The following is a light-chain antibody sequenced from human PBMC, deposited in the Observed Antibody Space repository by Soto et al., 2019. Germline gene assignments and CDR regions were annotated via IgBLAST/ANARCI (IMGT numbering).Light chain of an antibody. Sequence: IQLTQSPSFLSASVGDRVTITCRASQGISSDLGWYQQKPGKAPKLLIYAASILQTGVPSRFSGGESGTDFTLTISNLQPEDFATYYCLQDYTFPWTFGQGTKVDI. J-gene: IGKJ1*01. V-gene: IGKV1-6*01. CDR2: AAS. CDR1: QGISSD. CDR3: LQDYTFPWT.